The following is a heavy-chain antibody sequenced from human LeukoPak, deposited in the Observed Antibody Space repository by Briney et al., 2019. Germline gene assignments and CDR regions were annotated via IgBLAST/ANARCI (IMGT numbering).Heavy chain of an antibody. CDR2: IRYDGSNK. D-gene: IGHD3-22*01. J-gene: IGHJ4*02. CDR3: AKDQFDYYDSSGPDY. V-gene: IGHV3-30*02. Sequence: GRSLRLSCAASGSTFSTDAMHWVRQAPGKGLEWVAFIRYDGSNKYYADSVKGRFTISRDNSKNTLYLQMNSLRAEDTAVYYCAKDQFDYYDSSGPDYWGQGTLVTVSS. CDR1: GSTFSTDA.